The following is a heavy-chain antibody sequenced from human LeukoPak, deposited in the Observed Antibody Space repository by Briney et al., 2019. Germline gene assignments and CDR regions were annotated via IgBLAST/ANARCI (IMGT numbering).Heavy chain of an antibody. J-gene: IGHJ4*02. D-gene: IGHD6-13*01. CDR1: GYTFTGYY. V-gene: IGHV1-2*02. CDR3: ARDLNDVSAAAGLYFDY. Sequence: GASVKVSCKASGYTFTGYYMHWVRQAPGQGLEWMGWINPNSGGTNYAQKFQGRVTMTRDTSISTAYMELSRLRSDDTAVYHCARDLNDVSAAAGLYFDYWGQGTLVTVSS. CDR2: INPNSGGT.